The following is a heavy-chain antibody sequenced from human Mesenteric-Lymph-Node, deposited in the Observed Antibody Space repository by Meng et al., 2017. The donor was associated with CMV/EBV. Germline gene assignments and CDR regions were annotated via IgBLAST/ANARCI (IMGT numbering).Heavy chain of an antibody. CDR3: ARGTLGGRGDYFDY. CDR1: GGSISGSNYY. J-gene: IGHJ4*02. CDR2: IYYRGSA. D-gene: IGHD3-10*01. V-gene: IGHV4-39*07. Sequence: SETLSLTCTVSGGSISGSNYYWGWIRQPPGKGLEWIGSIYYRGSAYYNPSLKSRVTISVDTSKNQFSLKLSSVTAADTAVYYCARGTLGGRGDYFDYWGQGTLVTVSS.